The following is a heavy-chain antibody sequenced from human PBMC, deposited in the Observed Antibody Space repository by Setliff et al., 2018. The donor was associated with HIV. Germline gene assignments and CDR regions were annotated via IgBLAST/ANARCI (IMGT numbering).Heavy chain of an antibody. CDR3: AREGLLLTTVGGAYWYPGMDD. Sequence: ASVKVSCKASGDTLSIHPISWVRQAPGRGLDWMGGIIPAFGTANYAQKFQGIVTITTDESTTTVFMELTGLRSVDTAVYYCAREGLLLTTVGGAYWYPGMDDWGQGTMVTVSS. CDR2: IIPAFGTA. J-gene: IGHJ6*02. D-gene: IGHD4-4*01. V-gene: IGHV1-69*05. CDR1: GDTLSIHP.